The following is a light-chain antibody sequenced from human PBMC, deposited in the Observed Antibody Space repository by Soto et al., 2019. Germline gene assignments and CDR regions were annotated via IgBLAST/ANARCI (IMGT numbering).Light chain of an antibody. J-gene: IGKJ1*01. V-gene: IGKV3-20*01. CDR1: QSIRSTY. CDR3: QHYESSVWT. CDR2: GAS. Sequence: EIVLTQSPGTLSLSPGERATLSCRASQSIRSTYLAWYQQKPGQAPRLLIYGASSMSTGIPDRFSGSGSGTDFTLTITTLEPEDFAVYYCQHYESSVWTFGQGTKVETK.